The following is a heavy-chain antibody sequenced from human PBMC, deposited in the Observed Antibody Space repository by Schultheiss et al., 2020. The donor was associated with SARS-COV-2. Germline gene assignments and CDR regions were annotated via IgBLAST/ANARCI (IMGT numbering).Heavy chain of an antibody. CDR1: GYTFTSYD. J-gene: IGHJ6*02. D-gene: IGHD5-24*01. CDR3: AREGDGYKGYYYYGMDV. V-gene: IGHV1-69*05. Sequence: SVKVSCKASGYTFTSYDINWVRQAPGQGLEWMGGIIPIFGTANYAQKFQGRVTMTTDTSTSTAYMELRSLRSDDTAVYYCAREGDGYKGYYYYGMDVWGQGTTVTVSS. CDR2: IIPIFGTA.